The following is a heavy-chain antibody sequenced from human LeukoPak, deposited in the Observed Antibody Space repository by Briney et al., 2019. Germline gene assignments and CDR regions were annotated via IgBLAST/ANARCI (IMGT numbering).Heavy chain of an antibody. J-gene: IGHJ5*02. D-gene: IGHD4-11*01. CDR2: ISAYNGNT. CDR3: ARDRFDDYSNWFDP. CDR1: GYTFTGYY. Sequence: ASVKVSCKASGYTFTGYYMHWVRQAPGQGLEWMGRISAYNGNTNYAQKLQGRVTMTTDTSTSTAYMELRSLRSDDTAVYYCARDRFDDYSNWFDPWGQGTLVTVSS. V-gene: IGHV1-18*04.